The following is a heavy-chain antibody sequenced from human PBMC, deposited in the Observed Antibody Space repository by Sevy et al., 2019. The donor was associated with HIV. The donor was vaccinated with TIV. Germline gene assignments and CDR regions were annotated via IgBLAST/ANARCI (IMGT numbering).Heavy chain of an antibody. D-gene: IGHD3-16*02. V-gene: IGHV1-69*06. CDR2: IIPIFGTA. J-gene: IGHJ5*02. CDR3: AREGIMITFGGVIAYNWFDP. Sequence: ASVKVSCKASGGTFSSYAISWVRQAPGQGLEWMGGIIPIFGTANDAQKFQGRVTITADKSTSTAYMELSSLRSEDTAVYYCAREGIMITFGGVIAYNWFDPWGQGTLVTVSS. CDR1: GGTFSSYA.